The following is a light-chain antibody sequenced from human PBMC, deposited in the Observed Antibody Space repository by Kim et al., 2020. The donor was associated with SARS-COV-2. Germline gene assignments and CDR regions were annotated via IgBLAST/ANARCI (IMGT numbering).Light chain of an antibody. Sequence: IVMTQSPATLSVCPGERATLSCRASQSVRNNLAWYQQKPGQAPRLLIYDASTRATDIPARFSGSGSGTEFTLTISSPQSEDFALYYCQQYNNWPPVTFGGGTKVEIK. CDR1: QSVRNN. J-gene: IGKJ4*01. CDR3: QQYNNWPPVT. CDR2: DAS. V-gene: IGKV3-15*01.